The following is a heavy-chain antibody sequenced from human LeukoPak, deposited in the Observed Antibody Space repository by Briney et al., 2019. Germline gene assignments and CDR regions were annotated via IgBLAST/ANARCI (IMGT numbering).Heavy chain of an antibody. D-gene: IGHD2-15*01. CDR1: GGSISSYY. CDR2: IYYSGST. CDR3: AGCYSFYYYGMDV. Sequence: PSETLSLTCTVSGGSISSYYWSWIRQPPGKGLEWIGYIYYSGSTNYNPSLKSRVTILVDTSKNQFSLKLSSVTAADTAVYYCAGCYSFYYYGMDVWGQGTTVAVSS. V-gene: IGHV4-59*01. J-gene: IGHJ6*02.